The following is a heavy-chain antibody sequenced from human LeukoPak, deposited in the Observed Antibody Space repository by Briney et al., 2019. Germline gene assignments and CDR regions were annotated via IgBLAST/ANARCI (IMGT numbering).Heavy chain of an antibody. CDR1: GGSITNYY. CDR3: ARYDSSGFYQYYIDY. CDR2: IFYSGST. J-gene: IGHJ4*02. V-gene: IGHV4-59*01. Sequence: SETLSLTCTVSGGSITNYYWNWIRQPPGKGLEWIGNIFYSGSTRYTPSLKSRVTISVDTSKNQVSLKLASVSAADTAVYYCARYDSSGFYQYYIDYWGQGTLVTVSS. D-gene: IGHD3-22*01.